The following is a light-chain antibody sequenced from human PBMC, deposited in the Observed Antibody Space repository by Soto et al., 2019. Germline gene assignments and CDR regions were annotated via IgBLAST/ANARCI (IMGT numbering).Light chain of an antibody. CDR2: GAS. V-gene: IGKV3-15*01. J-gene: IGKJ4*01. CDR3: QQYYNWLT. CDR1: QSVSSN. Sequence: EIMMTQSPATRSVSPGERATLSCRASQSVSSNLAWYQQKPGQAPRLLIYGASTRATDIPARFSGSGSETDFTLTISSLQSEDFAVYYCQQYYNWLTFGGGTKVEIK.